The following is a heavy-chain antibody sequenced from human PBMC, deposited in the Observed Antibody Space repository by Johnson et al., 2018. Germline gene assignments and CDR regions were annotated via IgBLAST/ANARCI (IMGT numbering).Heavy chain of an antibody. CDR1: GFTFSSYA. V-gene: IGHV3-23*04. Sequence: VQLVESGGGLVQPGGSLRLSCVASGFTFSSYAMGWVRPAPGKGLEWVSAITGGGGSTYYADSVKGRFTISRDNSKNTLYLKMNSLRAEDTAVYYRANERGPPFQHWGQGTLVTVSS. J-gene: IGHJ1*01. CDR3: ANERGPPFQH. CDR2: ITGGGGST.